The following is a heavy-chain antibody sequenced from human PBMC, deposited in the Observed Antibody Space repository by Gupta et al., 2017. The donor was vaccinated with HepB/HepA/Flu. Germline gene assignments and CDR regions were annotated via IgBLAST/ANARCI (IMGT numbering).Heavy chain of an antibody. CDR2: FNAYNGDT. D-gene: IGHD5-12*01. J-gene: IGHJ4*02. V-gene: IGHV1-18*01. CDR1: GYTFTDYG. Sequence: VQLEQSGAELKKPGASVKVSCKASGYTFTDYGISWVRQAPGRGLEWMGWFNAYNGDTKYEQKFRGRVTMTTDTSTSTAYMELRSLRSDDTAMYYCARGYNGYNPEDYWGQGTLVTVSS. CDR3: ARGYNGYNPEDY.